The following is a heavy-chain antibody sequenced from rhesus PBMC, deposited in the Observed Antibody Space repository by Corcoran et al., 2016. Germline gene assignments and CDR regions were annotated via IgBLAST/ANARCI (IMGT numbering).Heavy chain of an antibody. V-gene: IGHV4S6*01. Sequence: QVQLQESGPGLVKPSETLPLTCAVSGASISSNYWSLLRQPPGKGLEWIWYINGGGGSTTYNPSHKSGVTIAKDTSKNQFSLKLSSVTAADTAVYYCAREGYGILDYWGQGVLVTVSS. CDR3: AREGYGILDY. D-gene: IGHD4-29*01. CDR1: GASISSNY. J-gene: IGHJ4*01. CDR2: INGGGGST.